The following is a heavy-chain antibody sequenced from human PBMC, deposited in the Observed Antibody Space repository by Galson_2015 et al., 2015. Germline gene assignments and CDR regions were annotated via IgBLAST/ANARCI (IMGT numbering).Heavy chain of an antibody. J-gene: IGHJ6*02. D-gene: IGHD1-26*01. CDR2: INPSGGST. V-gene: IGHV1-46*01. CDR3: ARENFPLGLRGAVDFVYGMDV. CDR1: GYTFTSYY. Sequence: SVKVSCKASGYTFTSYYMHWVRQAPGQGLEWMGIINPSGGSTSYAQKFQGRVTMTRDTSTSTVYMELSSLRSEATAVYYCARENFPLGLRGAVDFVYGMDVRGQGATVAVSS.